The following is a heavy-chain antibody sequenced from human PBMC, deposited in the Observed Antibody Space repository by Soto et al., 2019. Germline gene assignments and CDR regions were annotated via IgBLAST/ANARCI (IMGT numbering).Heavy chain of an antibody. CDR3: ARDLPPGGADV. V-gene: IGHV3-9*01. CDR2: IFWSGGSV. CDR1: GLTFDEHA. D-gene: IGHD4-17*01. Sequence: EVQLVESGGGLVQPGRSLRLSCVVSGLTFDEHAMHWVRQGPGKGLEWVSGIFWSGGSVGYADSVKGRFTVSRDKAKNSLYLQMDSLRAEGTAVYYCARDLPPGGADVWGKGTTVTVSS. J-gene: IGHJ6*04.